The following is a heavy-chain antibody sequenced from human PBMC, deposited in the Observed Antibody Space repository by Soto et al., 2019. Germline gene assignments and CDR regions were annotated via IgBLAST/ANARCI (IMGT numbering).Heavy chain of an antibody. CDR2: IFSNDEN. CDR1: GFSLSNARMG. V-gene: IGHV2-26*01. Sequence: SGPTLVNPTETLTLTCTVSGFSLSNARMGVSWIRQPPGKALEWLAHIFSNDENSYSTSLKSRLTISKATSKSQVVLTISTMDPVNTATYYRAGTFHHYIYGMDVLGQEATVTVSS. J-gene: IGHJ6*02. CDR3: AGTFHHYIYGMDV.